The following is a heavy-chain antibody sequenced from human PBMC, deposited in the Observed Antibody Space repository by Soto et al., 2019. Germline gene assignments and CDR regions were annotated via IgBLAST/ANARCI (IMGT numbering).Heavy chain of an antibody. CDR3: ARGGVAARTFDY. Sequence: PGDSLTVSCTGYGYTFTIYWIGWVRQMPGKGLELMGIIYHGDSDTRYSPPFQGQVTISADKSISTAYLQWNSLQASDTAMYYCARGGVAARTFDYWGQGTLVTAS. CDR1: GYTFTIYW. D-gene: IGHD6-6*01. J-gene: IGHJ4*02. V-gene: IGHV5-51*01. CDR2: IYHGDSDT.